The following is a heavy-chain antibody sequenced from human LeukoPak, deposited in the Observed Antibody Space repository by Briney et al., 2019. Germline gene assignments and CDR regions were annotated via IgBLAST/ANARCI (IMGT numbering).Heavy chain of an antibody. Sequence: SETLSLTCTVSGGSVSSGTYYWSWIRRPPGKGLEWIGYIYYSGRTDYNPSLKSRVTISVDTSKNQFSLKLSSVTAADTAVYYCARDRNYDGNSGWYFHLWGRGTPVTVSS. V-gene: IGHV4-61*01. J-gene: IGHJ2*01. D-gene: IGHD4-23*01. CDR2: IYYSGRT. CDR3: ARDRNYDGNSGWYFHL. CDR1: GGSVSSGTYY.